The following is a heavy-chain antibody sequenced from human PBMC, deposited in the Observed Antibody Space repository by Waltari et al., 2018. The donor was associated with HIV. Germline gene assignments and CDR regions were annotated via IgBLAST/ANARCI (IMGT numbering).Heavy chain of an antibody. CDR2: IYTSGSP. CDR3: ARTYCSSTSCYGGANWFDP. Sequence: QVQLQESGPGLVKPSQTLSLTCTVSGGSISSGSYYWSWIRQPAGKGLERIGRIYTSGSPNYNPSLKSRVTISVDTSKNQFSLKLSSVTAADTAVYYCARTYCSSTSCYGGANWFDPWGQGTLVTVSS. J-gene: IGHJ5*02. CDR1: GGSISSGSYY. D-gene: IGHD2-2*01. V-gene: IGHV4-61*02.